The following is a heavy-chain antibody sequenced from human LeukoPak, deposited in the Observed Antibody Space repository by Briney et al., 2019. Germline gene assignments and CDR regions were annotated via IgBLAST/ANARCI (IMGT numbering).Heavy chain of an antibody. D-gene: IGHD3-10*01. CDR1: GFTFSSYA. CDR2: ISYDGSNK. Sequence: GGSLRLSCAASGFTFSSYAMHWVRQAPGKGLEWVAVISYDGSNKYYADSVKGRFTITRDNSKNTLYLQMNSLRAEDTAVYYCARDSPNMVRGVISWVEYFQHWGQGTLVTVSS. J-gene: IGHJ1*01. CDR3: ARDSPNMVRGVISWVEYFQH. V-gene: IGHV3-30-3*01.